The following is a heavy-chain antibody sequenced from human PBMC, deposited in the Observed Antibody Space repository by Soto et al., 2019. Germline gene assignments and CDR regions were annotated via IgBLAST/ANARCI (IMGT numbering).Heavy chain of an antibody. V-gene: IGHV4-38-2*01. CDR1: GYSISSGYY. CDR3: ARRGLYSSSWSLYFDY. CDR2: IYHSGST. J-gene: IGHJ4*02. D-gene: IGHD6-13*01. Sequence: NPSETLSLTCAVSGYSISSGYYWGWIRQPPGKGLEWIGSIYHSGSTYYNPSLKSRVTISVDTSKNQFSLKLSSVTAADTAVYYCARRGLYSSSWSLYFDYWGQGTLVTVSS.